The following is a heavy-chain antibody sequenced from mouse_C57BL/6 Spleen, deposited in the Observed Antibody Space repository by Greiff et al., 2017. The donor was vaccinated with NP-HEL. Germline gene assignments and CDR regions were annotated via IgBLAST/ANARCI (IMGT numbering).Heavy chain of an antibody. CDR3: AREGGITTVVEGFDY. J-gene: IGHJ2*01. Sequence: QVQLKQPGAELVRPGSSVKLSCKASGYTFTSYWMDWVKQRPGQGLEWIGNIYPSDSETHYNQKFKDKATLTVDKSSSTAYMQLSSLTSEDSAVYYCAREGGITTVVEGFDYWGQGTTLTVSS. CDR1: GYTFTSYW. CDR2: IYPSDSET. D-gene: IGHD1-1*01. V-gene: IGHV1-61*01.